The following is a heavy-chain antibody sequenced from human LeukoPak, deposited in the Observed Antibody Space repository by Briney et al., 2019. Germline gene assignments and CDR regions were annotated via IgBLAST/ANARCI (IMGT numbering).Heavy chain of an antibody. V-gene: IGHV3-23*01. CDR1: GFTFATYV. CDR2: VCGDGRVT. Sequence: GGSLRLSCAASGFTFATYVMTWVRQAPGKGLEGVSSVCGDGRVTYYADSVKGRFTISRDNSKNTIFLQMNSLRVEDTAVYYCAKGISADGYNFERGADYWGQGAQVIVSS. D-gene: IGHD1-1*01. CDR3: AKGISADGYNFERGADY. J-gene: IGHJ4*02.